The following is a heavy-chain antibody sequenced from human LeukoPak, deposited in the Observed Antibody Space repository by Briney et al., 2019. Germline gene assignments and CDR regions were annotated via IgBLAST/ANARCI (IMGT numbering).Heavy chain of an antibody. Sequence: SVKVSCKASGGTFSSYAISWVRQAPGQGLEWMGGIIPIFGTANYAQKFQGRVTITADESTSTAYMELSSLRSEDTAVYYCARDLPFEGLHEWLLEYWGQGTLVSVSS. V-gene: IGHV1-69*13. CDR1: GGTFSSYA. J-gene: IGHJ1*01. CDR2: IIPIFGTA. CDR3: ARDLPFEGLHEWLLEY. D-gene: IGHD3-3*01.